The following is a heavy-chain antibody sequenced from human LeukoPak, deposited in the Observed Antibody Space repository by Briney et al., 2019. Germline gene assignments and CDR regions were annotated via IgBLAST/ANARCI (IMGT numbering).Heavy chain of an antibody. CDR2: IIPIFGTA. Sequence: SVKVSCKASGYTFTGFYIHWVRQAPGQGLEWMGGIIPIFGTANYAQKFQGRVTITADESTSTAYMELSSLRSEDTAVYYCARDLGSSGYYYLYWGQGTLVTVSS. V-gene: IGHV1-69*13. CDR3: ARDLGSSGYYYLY. J-gene: IGHJ4*02. CDR1: GYTFTGFY. D-gene: IGHD3-22*01.